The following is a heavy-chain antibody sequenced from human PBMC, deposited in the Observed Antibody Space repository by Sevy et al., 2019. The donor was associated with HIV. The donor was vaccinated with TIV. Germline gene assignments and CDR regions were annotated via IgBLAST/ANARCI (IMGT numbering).Heavy chain of an antibody. D-gene: IGHD4-17*01. CDR2: ILYDGSNK. V-gene: IGHV3-30-3*01. Sequence: GGSLRLSCAASGFTFSSYAMHWVRQAPGKGLEWVAVILYDGSNKYYADSVKGRFTISRDKSKNTLYLQMNSLRAEDTAVYYCAREGSNSGDYPYYFDYWGQGTLVTVSS. CDR1: GFTFSSYA. J-gene: IGHJ4*02. CDR3: AREGSNSGDYPYYFDY.